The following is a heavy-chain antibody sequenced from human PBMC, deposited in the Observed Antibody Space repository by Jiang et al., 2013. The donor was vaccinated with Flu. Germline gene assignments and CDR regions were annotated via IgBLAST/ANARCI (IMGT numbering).Heavy chain of an antibody. CDR2: ISPYNGKT. CDR3: AKDFGTNFYGLDV. D-gene: IGHD2-8*01. Sequence: GAEVKKPGASVKVSCKASGYSFITYGINWVRQAPGQGLDWMGWISPYNGKTIYAQTFQGRLTLTTDTSTSTASMELRSLRSDDSAVYYCAKDFGTNFYGLDVWGQGTTVTVSS. V-gene: IGHV1-18*01. J-gene: IGHJ6*02. CDR1: GYSFITYG.